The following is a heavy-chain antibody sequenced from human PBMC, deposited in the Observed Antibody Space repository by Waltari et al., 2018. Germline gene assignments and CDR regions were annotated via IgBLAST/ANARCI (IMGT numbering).Heavy chain of an antibody. CDR3: ARRLTMIDEFDP. CDR1: GYKFTTNW. J-gene: IGHJ5*02. D-gene: IGHD3-22*01. CDR2: IYGGDSET. V-gene: IGHV5-51*01. Sequence: EVQLLQSGAEVKKAGESLKISCRASGYKFTTNWIAWVRQVPGKGLEWMGAIYGGDSETRYRPSVEGQVAFSADKSIGTAYLEWNSLKASDTAFYFCARRLTMIDEFDPWGQGTLVTVSS.